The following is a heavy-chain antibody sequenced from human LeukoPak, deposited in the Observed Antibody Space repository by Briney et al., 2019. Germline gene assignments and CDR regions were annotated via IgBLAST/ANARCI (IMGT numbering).Heavy chain of an antibody. Sequence: SQTLSLTCTVSGGSISSGDYYWSWIRQPPGKGLEWIGYIYYSGSTYYNPSLKSRVTISVDTSKNQFSLKLSSVTAADTAVYYCARATGEEANFDYWGQGTLVTVSS. V-gene: IGHV4-30-4*01. CDR1: GGSISSGDYY. CDR2: IYYSGST. CDR3: ARATGEEANFDY. J-gene: IGHJ4*02. D-gene: IGHD7-27*01.